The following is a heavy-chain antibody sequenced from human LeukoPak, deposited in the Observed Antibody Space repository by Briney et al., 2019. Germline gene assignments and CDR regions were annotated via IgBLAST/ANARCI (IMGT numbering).Heavy chain of an antibody. CDR1: GGSIRSYC. Sequence: SETLSLTCTDSGGSIRSYCWSWIRQPPGKGLEWIGYIYYSGSTNYIPSLKSRVTISVDTSKNQFSLKLSSVTAADTAVYYCARARPGGGWYFDLWGRGTLVTVSS. V-gene: IGHV4-59*01. J-gene: IGHJ2*01. D-gene: IGHD3-10*01. CDR3: ARARPGGGWYFDL. CDR2: IYYSGST.